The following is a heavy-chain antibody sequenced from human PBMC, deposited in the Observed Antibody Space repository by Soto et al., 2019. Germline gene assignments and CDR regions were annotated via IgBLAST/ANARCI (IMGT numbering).Heavy chain of an antibody. V-gene: IGHV4-30-4*01. Sequence: QVQLQASGPGLVRPSQTLSLTCSVSGASIYNGGYFWSWIRQSPGKVLEWIGHIHNSGSPYNNPSLNSRITTRDDTSTNQFSQAPTSVTTADTAMYYCAIGPTAEKVDSCAQGILVTVAS. CDR2: IHNSGSP. J-gene: IGHJ4*02. CDR3: AIGPTAEKVDS. CDR1: GASIYNGGYF.